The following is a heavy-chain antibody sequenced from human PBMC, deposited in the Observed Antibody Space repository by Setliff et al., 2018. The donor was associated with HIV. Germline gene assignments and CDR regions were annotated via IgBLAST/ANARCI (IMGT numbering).Heavy chain of an antibody. CDR3: VRPQYCTTGSCYSPFDY. D-gene: IGHD2-15*01. Sequence: GGSLRLSCAASGFSFSTYGMHWVRQAPGKGLEWVALIWYDESLNYYADSVKGRFTISRDNSKKTLYLQMNSLKVEDTAVYYCVRPQYCTTGSCYSPFDYWGQGALVTVSS. J-gene: IGHJ4*01. V-gene: IGHV3-33*01. CDR2: IWYDESLN. CDR1: GFSFSTYG.